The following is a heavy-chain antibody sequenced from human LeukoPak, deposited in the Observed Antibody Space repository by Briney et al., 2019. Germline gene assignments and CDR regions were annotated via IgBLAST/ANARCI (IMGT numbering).Heavy chain of an antibody. D-gene: IGHD3-22*01. CDR1: VYTFTNYY. CDR3: ARGPGPADDGGGYCFDY. V-gene: IGHV1-46*01. Sequence: ASVKVSCKASVYTFTNYYLYWVRQAPGQGLEWMGVINPSGGSTTSAQKFQGRVTMTRDTSTSTVYMELRSLRSEDTAVYYCARGPGPADDGGGYCFDYWGQGTLVTVSS. CDR2: INPSGGST. J-gene: IGHJ4*02.